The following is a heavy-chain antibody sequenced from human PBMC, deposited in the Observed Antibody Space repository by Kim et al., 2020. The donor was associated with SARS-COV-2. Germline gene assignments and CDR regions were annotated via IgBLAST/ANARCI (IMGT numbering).Heavy chain of an antibody. Sequence: SETLSLTCTVSGGSVSSGSYYWSWIRQPPGKGLEWIGYIYYSWSTNYNPSLKSRCTISVDTSKNQFSLKLSSVTAADTAVYYCARDNYDILTGYKYNWFDTWGEGTLVTVSS. CDR3: ARDNYDILTGYKYNWFDT. CDR1: GGSVSSGSYY. J-gene: IGHJ5*02. CDR2: IYYSWST. D-gene: IGHD3-9*01. V-gene: IGHV4-61*01.